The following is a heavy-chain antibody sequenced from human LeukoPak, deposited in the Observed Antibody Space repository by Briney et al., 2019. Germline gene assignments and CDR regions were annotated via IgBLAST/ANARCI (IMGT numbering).Heavy chain of an antibody. CDR2: IKEDGGET. V-gene: IGHV3-7*01. CDR1: GFTFSSYG. D-gene: IGHD4/OR15-4a*01. CDR3: ARRKEVQTTFDY. J-gene: IGHJ4*02. Sequence: GGSLRLSCAASGFTFSSYGMHWVRQAPGKGLEWVANIKEDGGETYYVDSVKGRFTISRDNAKNSLDLQMNSLRDEDTAVYYCARRKEVQTTFDYWGQGTLVTVSS.